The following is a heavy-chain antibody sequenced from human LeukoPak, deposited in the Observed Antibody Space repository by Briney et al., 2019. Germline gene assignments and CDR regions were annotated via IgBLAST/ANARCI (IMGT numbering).Heavy chain of an antibody. V-gene: IGHV4-59*01. CDR3: ARGWGFFDY. J-gene: IGHJ4*02. CDR2: IYYSGST. Sequence: PSETLSLTCTVSGGSISSYYWSWIRQPPGKGLEWIAYIYYSGSTNYSPSLNSRVTISVDTSKNQFSLKLSSVTAADTAVYYCARGWGFFDYWGQGALVTVSS. D-gene: IGHD7-27*01. CDR1: GGSISSYY.